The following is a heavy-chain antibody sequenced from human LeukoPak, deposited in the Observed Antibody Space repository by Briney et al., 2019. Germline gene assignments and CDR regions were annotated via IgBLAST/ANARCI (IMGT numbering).Heavy chain of an antibody. CDR2: INPSGGNT. D-gene: IGHD2-15*01. CDR1: GYTFTSYY. V-gene: IGHV1-46*01. J-gene: IGHJ4*02. CDR3: ARDVSDCSGGSCYSYFDY. Sequence: ASVKVSCKASGYTFTSYYMHWVRQAPGRGLEWMGLINPSGGNTSYAQKFQGRVTMTRDTSTSTVYMELSSLRSEDTAVYYCARDVSDCSGGSCYSYFDYWGQGTLVTVSS.